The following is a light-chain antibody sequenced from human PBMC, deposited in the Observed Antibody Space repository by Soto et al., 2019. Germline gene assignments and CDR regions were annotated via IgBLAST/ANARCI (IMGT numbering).Light chain of an antibody. CDR3: QQSYSLPVT. V-gene: IGKV1-12*01. J-gene: IGKJ1*01. CDR2: HAS. CDR1: LSIATW. Sequence: DIQMTQSPSSVSASIGDTVTVTCRASLSIATWLAWYQQKPGAAPKLLIYHASTLQTGVPSRFSGSGSGTDFTLTINSLQPEDFATYYCQQSYSLPVTFGQGTKVDI.